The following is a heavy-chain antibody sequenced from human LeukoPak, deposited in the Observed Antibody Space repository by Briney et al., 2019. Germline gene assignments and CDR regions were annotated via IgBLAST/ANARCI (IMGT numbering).Heavy chain of an antibody. J-gene: IGHJ3*02. CDR3: ARGGSVIDAFDI. CDR1: GFTFSNYG. Sequence: GGSLRLSCAASGFTFSNYGMHWVRQAPGKGLEWVTLISYDGSNKYYADSVKGRFTISRDNSKNTLYLQMNSLRAEDTAVYYCARGGSVIDAFDIWGQGTMVTVSS. CDR2: ISYDGSNK. V-gene: IGHV3-30*03. D-gene: IGHD5/OR15-5a*01.